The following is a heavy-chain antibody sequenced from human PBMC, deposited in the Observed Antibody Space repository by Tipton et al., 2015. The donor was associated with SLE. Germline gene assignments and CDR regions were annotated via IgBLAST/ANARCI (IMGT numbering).Heavy chain of an antibody. CDR3: VRERPDYGAGLSYYAMDV. V-gene: IGHV3-66*01. J-gene: IGHJ6*02. CDR2: IYRGGKK. D-gene: IGHD4-17*01. Sequence: SLRLSCAASGYPVPTFAMHWVRQAPGKGLEWVSIIYRGGKKFYADSVKGRFTISRDHFKNTLYLQMDSLKAEDTALYYCVRERPDYGAGLSYYAMDVWGQGTTVTVTS. CDR1: GYPVPTFA.